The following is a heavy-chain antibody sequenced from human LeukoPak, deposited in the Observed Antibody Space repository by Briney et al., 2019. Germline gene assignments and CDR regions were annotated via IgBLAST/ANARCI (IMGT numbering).Heavy chain of an antibody. Sequence: ISGSGGSTYYADSVKGRFTISRDNSKNTLYLQMNSLRAEDTAVYYCANSLDYGGKKYFDYWGQGTLVTVSS. V-gene: IGHV3-23*01. CDR3: ANSLDYGGKKYFDY. D-gene: IGHD4-23*01. J-gene: IGHJ4*02. CDR2: ISGSGGST.